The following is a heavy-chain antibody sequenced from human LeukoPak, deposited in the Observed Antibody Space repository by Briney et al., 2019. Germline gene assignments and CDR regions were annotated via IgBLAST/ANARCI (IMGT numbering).Heavy chain of an antibody. D-gene: IGHD3-10*01. CDR2: ISSSSSYT. Sequence: GGSLRLSCAASGFTFSDYYMSCIRQAPGKGLECVSYISSSSSYTNYADSVKGRFTISRDNAKNSLYLQMNSLRAEDTGVYYCATSITMVREYYFDYWGQGTLVTVSS. CDR3: ATSITMVREYYFDY. V-gene: IGHV3-11*06. CDR1: GFTFSDYY. J-gene: IGHJ4*02.